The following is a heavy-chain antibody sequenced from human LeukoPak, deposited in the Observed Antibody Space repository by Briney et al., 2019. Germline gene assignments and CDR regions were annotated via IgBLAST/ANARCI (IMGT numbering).Heavy chain of an antibody. CDR3: ARHTRYNWKNY. CDR2: IDHSGDN. Sequence: PGGSLRLSCAASGFTFSSYSMNWVRQAPGKGPEWIGEIDHSGDNNYNPSLKSRVTISVDTSKNQFSLKLSSVTAADTAVYYCARHTRYNWKNYWGQGTLVTVSS. V-gene: IGHV4-34*01. D-gene: IGHD1-20*01. J-gene: IGHJ4*02. CDR1: GFTFSSYS.